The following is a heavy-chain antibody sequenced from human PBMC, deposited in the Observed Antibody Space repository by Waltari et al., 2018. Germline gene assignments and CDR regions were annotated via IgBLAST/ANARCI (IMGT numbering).Heavy chain of an antibody. CDR2: IHHSGIT. D-gene: IGHD1-26*01. Sequence: QVQLQQLGAGLLKPSETLSLTCAVYGGPFIDYYWSWTRQPPGKGLEWIGEIHHSGITNYNPSLNSRVSMSIDTSKTKFSLKLTSVTAAEPALYFCARSVVGAARPYQDCYMDVWGKGATVTVSS. J-gene: IGHJ6*03. CDR3: ARSVVGAARPYQDCYMDV. CDR1: GGPFIDYY. V-gene: IGHV4-34*01.